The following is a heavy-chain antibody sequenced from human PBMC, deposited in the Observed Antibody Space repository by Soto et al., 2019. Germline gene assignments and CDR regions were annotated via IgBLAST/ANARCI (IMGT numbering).Heavy chain of an antibody. V-gene: IGHV4-59*01. D-gene: IGHD4-17*01. Sequence: SETLSLTCTVSGGSISSYYWSWIRQPPGKGLEWIGYIYYSGSTNYNPSLKSRVTISVDTSKNQFPLKLSSVTAADTAVYYCAREGPTLTTNDFDIWGQGTMVTVSS. CDR2: IYYSGST. CDR3: AREGPTLTTNDFDI. CDR1: GGSISSYY. J-gene: IGHJ3*02.